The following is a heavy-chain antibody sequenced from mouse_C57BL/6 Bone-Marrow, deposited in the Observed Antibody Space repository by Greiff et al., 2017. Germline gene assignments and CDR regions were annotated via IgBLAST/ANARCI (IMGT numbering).Heavy chain of an antibody. J-gene: IGHJ3*01. Sequence: EVQLQQSGPELVKPGASVKIPCKASGYTFTDYNMDWVKQSHGKSLEWIGDINPNNGGTIYNQKFKGKATLTVDKSSSTAYMARRSLTSEDTAVYYCARAYYSNYGLAWFAYWGQGTLVTVSA. CDR3: ARAYYSNYGLAWFAY. V-gene: IGHV1-18*01. CDR2: INPNNGGT. D-gene: IGHD2-5*01. CDR1: GYTFTDYN.